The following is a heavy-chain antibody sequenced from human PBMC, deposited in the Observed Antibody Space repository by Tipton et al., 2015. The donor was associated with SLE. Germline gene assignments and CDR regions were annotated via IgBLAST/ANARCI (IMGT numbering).Heavy chain of an antibody. CDR3: ARKRATLYYFDY. CDR1: GFTFSSYW. CDR2: ISSSSSYI. Sequence: SLRLSCAASGFTFSSYWMSWVRQAPGKGLEWVSSISSSSSYIYYADSVKGRFTISRDNAKNSLYLQMNSLRAEDTALYYCARKRATLYYFDYWGQGTLVTVSS. J-gene: IGHJ4*02. V-gene: IGHV3-21*04.